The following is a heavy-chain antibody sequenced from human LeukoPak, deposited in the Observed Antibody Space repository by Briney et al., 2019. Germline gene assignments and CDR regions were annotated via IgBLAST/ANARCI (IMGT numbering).Heavy chain of an antibody. D-gene: IGHD1-1*01. V-gene: IGHV1-18*01. CDR1: GYTFSSYD. Sequence: ASVKVSCKASGYTFSSYDINWVRQAPGQGLEWMGWISTDNGDTNYAQKFKGRVTMTTDTSTSTTYMELGSLRSDDTAVYYCARGRRVDLEPRIFDYWGQGTLVTVPS. CDR2: ISTDNGDT. CDR3: ARGRRVDLEPRIFDY. J-gene: IGHJ4*02.